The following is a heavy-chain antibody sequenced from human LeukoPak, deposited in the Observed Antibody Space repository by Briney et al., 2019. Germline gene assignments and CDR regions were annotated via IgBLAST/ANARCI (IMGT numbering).Heavy chain of an antibody. CDR1: GFTFSSFA. CDR2: ISGSGGST. J-gene: IGHJ3*01. D-gene: IGHD2-2*01. V-gene: IGHV3-23*01. CDR3: AKDRSCSGSSCNVGS. Sequence: GSVRLSCAASGFTFSSFAMSWVRQAPGKGLEWVSAISGSGGSTYYADSVKGRFTISRDNSKNTLFLQMNSLRAEDTAVYYCAKDRSCSGSSCNVGSWGQGTMVTVSS.